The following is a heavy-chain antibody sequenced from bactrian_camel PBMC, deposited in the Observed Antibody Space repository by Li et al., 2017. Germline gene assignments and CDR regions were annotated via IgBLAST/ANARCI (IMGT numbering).Heavy chain of an antibody. CDR1: GFQFADYP. V-gene: IGHV3-1*01. Sequence: QLVESGGGLVQPGGSLRLSCSASGFQFADYPMSWVRQAPGKGLEWVSVIGKTGMMRDYAASVKGRFTASRDNAQNTVYLQMNSLKPDDTAVYSCARVRGVVAVGFVDYWGQGTQVTVS. CDR3: ARVRGVVAVGFVDY. J-gene: IGHJ4*01. D-gene: IGHD6*01. CDR2: IGKTGMMR.